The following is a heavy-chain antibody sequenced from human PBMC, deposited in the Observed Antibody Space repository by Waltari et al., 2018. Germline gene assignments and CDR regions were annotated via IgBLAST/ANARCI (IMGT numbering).Heavy chain of an antibody. CDR2: IIPIFGTA. J-gene: IGHJ4*02. CDR1: GGTFSSYA. CDR3: ASLDEWSDSSGYFDY. V-gene: IGHV1-69*12. D-gene: IGHD3-22*01. Sequence: QVQLVQSGAEVKKPGSSVKVSCKASGGTFSSYAISWVRPATGQGLEWMGGIIPIFGTANYAQKFQGRVTITADESTSTAYMELSSLRSEDTAVYYCASLDEWSDSSGYFDYWGQGTLVTVSS.